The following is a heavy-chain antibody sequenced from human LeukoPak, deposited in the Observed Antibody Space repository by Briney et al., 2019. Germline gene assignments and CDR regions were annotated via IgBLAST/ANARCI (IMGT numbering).Heavy chain of an antibody. CDR1: GFTFSSYS. J-gene: IGHJ4*02. V-gene: IGHV3-21*01. CDR2: ISSSSSYI. D-gene: IGHD1-1*01. CDR3: ARDMDQLPDEN. Sequence: AGGSLRLSCAASGFTFSSYSMNWVRQAPGKGLEWVSSISSSSSYIYYADSVKGRFTISRDNAKNSLYLQMNSLRAEDTAVYYCARDMDQLPDENWGRGTLVTVSS.